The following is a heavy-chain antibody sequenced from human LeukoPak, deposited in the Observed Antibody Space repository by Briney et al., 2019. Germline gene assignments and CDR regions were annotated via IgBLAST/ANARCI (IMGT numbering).Heavy chain of an antibody. D-gene: IGHD6-19*01. V-gene: IGHV1-18*01. CDR3: ARTSWQWLASGEFDY. CDR2: ISAYNGNT. J-gene: IGHJ4*02. Sequence: ASVKVSCKASGYTFTSYGISRVRQAPGQGLEWMGWISAYNGNTNYAQKLQGRVTMTTDTSTSTAYMELRSLRSDDTAVYYCARTSWQWLASGEFDYWGQGTLVTVSS. CDR1: GYTFTSYG.